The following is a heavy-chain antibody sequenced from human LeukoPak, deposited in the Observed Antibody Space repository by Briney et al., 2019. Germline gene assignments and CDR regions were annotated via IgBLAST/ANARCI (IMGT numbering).Heavy chain of an antibody. J-gene: IGHJ4*02. D-gene: IGHD3-10*01. V-gene: IGHV3-30*02. CDR3: ARSGSGSYFLDY. CDR2: IRYDGSNK. Sequence: EGSLRLSCAASGFTFSSYGMHWVRQAPGKGPEWVAFIRYDGSNKYYADSVKGRFTISRDNFKHTLYLQMNSLRAEDTAVYYCARSGSGSYFLDYWGQGTLVTVSS. CDR1: GFTFSSYG.